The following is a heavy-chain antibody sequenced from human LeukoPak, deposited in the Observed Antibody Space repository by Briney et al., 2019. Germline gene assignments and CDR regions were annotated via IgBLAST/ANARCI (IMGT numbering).Heavy chain of an antibody. J-gene: IGHJ3*02. CDR1: GFTFSSFY. D-gene: IGHD2-2*02. Sequence: GGSLRLSCAASGFTFSSFYMHWVRQAPGKGLVWVSRINGDGTIINYADSVKGRFTISRDNAKNTLYLQMNSLRAEDTALHYCARGEYPHAFDIWGQGTMVSVSS. CDR3: ARGEYPHAFDI. CDR2: INGDGTII. V-gene: IGHV3-74*01.